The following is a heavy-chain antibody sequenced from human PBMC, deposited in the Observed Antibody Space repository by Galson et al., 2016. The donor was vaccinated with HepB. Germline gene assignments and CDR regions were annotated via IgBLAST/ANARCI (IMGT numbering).Heavy chain of an antibody. V-gene: IGHV3-73*01. Sequence: SLRLSCAASGFTFSDSAMHWVRQASGKGLEWVGRIRNEAYTYATAYAASVKGRFTISRDDSKNTAYLQMNSLKTEDTAVYYCTSAFSTDYDILTGYYTKDYWGQGTLVTVSS. J-gene: IGHJ4*02. D-gene: IGHD3-9*01. CDR2: IRNEAYTYAT. CDR1: GFTFSDSA. CDR3: TSAFSTDYDILTGYYTKDY.